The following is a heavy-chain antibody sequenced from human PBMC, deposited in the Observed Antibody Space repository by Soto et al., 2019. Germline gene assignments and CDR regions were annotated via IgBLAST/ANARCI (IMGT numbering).Heavy chain of an antibody. Sequence: EVQLVESGGGLVKPGGSLRLSCAASGFTFSNAWMNWVRQAPGKGLEWVGRIKSKTDGGTTDYAAPVKGRFTISRDESKNTLYLQMNSLKTEDTAVYYCTTDLRVAYCGGYCYSGGDYWGQGTLVTVSS. CDR2: IKSKTDGGTT. CDR1: GFTFSNAW. J-gene: IGHJ4*02. CDR3: TTDLRVAYCGGYCYSGGDY. V-gene: IGHV3-15*07. D-gene: IGHD2-21*02.